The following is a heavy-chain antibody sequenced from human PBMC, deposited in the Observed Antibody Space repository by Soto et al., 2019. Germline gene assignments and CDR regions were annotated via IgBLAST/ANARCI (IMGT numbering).Heavy chain of an antibody. D-gene: IGHD2-2*01. CDR2: MNPNSGNT. V-gene: IGHV1-8*01. J-gene: IGHJ4*02. Sequence: ASVKVSCKASGYTFTSYDINWVRQATGQGLEWMGWMNPNSGNTGYAQKFQGRVTMTRNTSISTAYMELSSLRSEDTAVYYCARGRRGGCSSTSCRASLSDYWGQGTLVTVSS. CDR3: ARGRRGGCSSTSCRASLSDY. CDR1: GYTFTSYD.